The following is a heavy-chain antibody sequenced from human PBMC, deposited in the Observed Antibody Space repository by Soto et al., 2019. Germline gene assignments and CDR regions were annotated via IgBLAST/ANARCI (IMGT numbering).Heavy chain of an antibody. J-gene: IGHJ5*02. V-gene: IGHV4-59*01. CDR3: ARDRGGYYDFWSGYPQNWFDP. D-gene: IGHD3-3*01. CDR1: GGSSSSYD. Sequence: SETMRLTCTVAGGSSSSYDWSWIRQPTGKGLEWIGYIYYSGSPTYNPPLKSRVTISVDTSKNQFSLKLSSVTAADTAVYYCARDRGGYYDFWSGYPQNWFDPWGQGTLVTVSS. CDR2: IYYSGSP.